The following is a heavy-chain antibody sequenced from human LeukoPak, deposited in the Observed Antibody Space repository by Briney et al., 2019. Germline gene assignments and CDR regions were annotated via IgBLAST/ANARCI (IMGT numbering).Heavy chain of an antibody. CDR2: IIPIFGTA. J-gene: IGHJ6*02. CDR3: ARVQFAVENGMDV. V-gene: IGHV1-69*13. CDR1: GGTFSSYA. Sequence: SVKVSCKASGGTFSSYAISWVRQVPGQGLEWMGGIIPIFGTANYAQKFQGRVTITADESTSTAYMELSSLRSEDTAVYYCARVQFAVENGMDVWGQGTTVTVSS. D-gene: IGHD3-16*01.